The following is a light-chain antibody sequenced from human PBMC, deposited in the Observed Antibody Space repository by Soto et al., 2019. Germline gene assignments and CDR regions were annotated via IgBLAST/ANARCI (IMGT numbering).Light chain of an antibody. CDR1: QSLLHSNGYNF. J-gene: IGKJ3*01. V-gene: IGKV2-28*01. Sequence: DIVMTQSPLSLPVTPGEPASISCRSSQSLLHSNGYNFLDWYLQKPGHSPQLLIYLGSNRASGVPDRFSGSGSGTDFTLKISRVEAEDVGVYYCMQALQTPFTFCPGTKVDIK. CDR3: MQALQTPFT. CDR2: LGS.